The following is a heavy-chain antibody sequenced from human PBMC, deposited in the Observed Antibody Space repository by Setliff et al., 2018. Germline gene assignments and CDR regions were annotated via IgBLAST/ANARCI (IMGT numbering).Heavy chain of an antibody. CDR1: GFTFSRYG. J-gene: IGHJ1*01. V-gene: IGHV3-33*08. CDR3: ARDRDDGSSFAEYFQH. D-gene: IGHD6-6*01. Sequence: GESLKISCAASGFTFSRYGMHWVRQPPGKGLEWVAVIYYDGSNTHYTDSVEGRFTISRDNAKNTLYLQMNSLRVEDTAVYYCARDRDDGSSFAEYFQHWGQGTLVTVSS. CDR2: IYYDGSNT.